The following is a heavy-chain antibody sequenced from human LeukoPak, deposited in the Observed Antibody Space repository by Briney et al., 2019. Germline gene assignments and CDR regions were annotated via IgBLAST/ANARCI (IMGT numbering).Heavy chain of an antibody. CDR2: INHSGST. CDR3: ARGACSSTSCYGLDI. Sequence: SETLSLTCAVYGGSFSGYYWSWIRQPPGKGLEWIGEINHSGSTNYNPSLKSRVTISVDTSKNQFSLKLSSVTAADTAEYYCARGACSSTSCYGLDIWGQGTMVAVSS. V-gene: IGHV4-34*01. CDR1: GGSFSGYY. J-gene: IGHJ3*02. D-gene: IGHD2-2*01.